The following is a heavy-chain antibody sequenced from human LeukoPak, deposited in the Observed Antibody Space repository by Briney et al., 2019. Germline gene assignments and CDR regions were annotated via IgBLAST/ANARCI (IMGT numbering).Heavy chain of an antibody. CDR1: GYTFTGYY. J-gene: IGHJ3*02. V-gene: IGHV1-2*06. CDR3: ARAYGSGSYFAFDI. D-gene: IGHD3-10*01. CDR2: INPNSGGT. Sequence: ASVKVSCKASGYTFTGYYMHWVRQAPGQGLEWMGRINPNSGGTNSAQKFQGRVTMTRDTSITTAHMELSSLRFDDTAVYYCARAYGSGSYFAFDIWGQGTMVTVSS.